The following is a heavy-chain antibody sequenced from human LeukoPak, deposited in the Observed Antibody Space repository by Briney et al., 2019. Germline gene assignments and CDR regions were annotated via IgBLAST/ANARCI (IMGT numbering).Heavy chain of an antibody. Sequence: PGGSLRLSCAASGFTFSSYSMNWVRQSPGKGLEWIGSFYYSGSIFDNRSLRSRVTISIDMSKNQFLLKLTSVTAADTAVYYCASGTTVPNFAYWGQGTLVTVSS. J-gene: IGHJ4*02. CDR1: GFTFSSYS. CDR3: ASGTTVPNFAY. V-gene: IGHV4-39*07. D-gene: IGHD4-17*01. CDR2: FYYSGSI.